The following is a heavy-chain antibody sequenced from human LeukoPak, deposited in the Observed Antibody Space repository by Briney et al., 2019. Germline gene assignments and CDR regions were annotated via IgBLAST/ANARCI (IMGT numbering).Heavy chain of an antibody. V-gene: IGHV1-69*04. CDR2: TIPILGIA. CDR1: GGTFSSYT. J-gene: IGHJ4*02. Sequence: GASVKVSCKASGGTFSSYTISWVRQAPGQGLEWMGRTIPILGIANYAQKFQGRVTITADKSTSTAYMELSSLRSEDTAVYYCARDDYGGNTGDYWGQGTLVTVSS. D-gene: IGHD4-23*01. CDR3: ARDDYGGNTGDY.